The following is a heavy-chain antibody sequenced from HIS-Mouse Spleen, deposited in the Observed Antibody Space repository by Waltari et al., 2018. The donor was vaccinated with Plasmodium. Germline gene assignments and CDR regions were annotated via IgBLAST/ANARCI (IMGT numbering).Heavy chain of an antibody. V-gene: IGHV3-7*01. CDR3: ASSWYWYFDL. D-gene: IGHD6-13*01. Sequence: EVQLLESGGGLVQPGGSLRLSCAASGFTFSSYAMGWVRQAPGKGLEWVANIKQDGSEKYYVDSVKGRFTISRDNAKNSLYLQMNSLRAEDTAVYYCASSWYWYFDLWGRGTLVTVSS. J-gene: IGHJ2*01. CDR2: IKQDGSEK. CDR1: GFTFSSYA.